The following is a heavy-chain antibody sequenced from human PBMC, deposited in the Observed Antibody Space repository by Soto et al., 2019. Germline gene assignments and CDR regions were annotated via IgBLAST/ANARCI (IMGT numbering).Heavy chain of an antibody. D-gene: IGHD3-16*01. CDR1: GGSFSGYY. J-gene: IGHJ4*02. CDR3: ARKRGGGGHFDY. CDR2: INHSGST. Sequence: QVQLQQWGAGLLKPSETLSLTCAVYGGSFSGYYWSWIRQPPGKGLEWIGEINHSGSTNYNPSLKSRVTISVDTSKNQFSLKLSSVTAADTAVYYWARKRGGGGHFDYWGQGTLVTVSS. V-gene: IGHV4-34*01.